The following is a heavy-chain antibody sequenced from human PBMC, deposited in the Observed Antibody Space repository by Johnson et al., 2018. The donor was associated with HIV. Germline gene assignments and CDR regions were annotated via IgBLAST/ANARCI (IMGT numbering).Heavy chain of an antibody. CDR3: AREGYSGYDSSGDAFDI. V-gene: IGHV3-66*01. CDR1: GFTFSSYW. J-gene: IGHJ3*02. Sequence: VQLVESGGGLVQPGGSLRLSCAASGFTFSSYWMHWVRQAPGKGLEWVSVIYSGGSTYYADSVKGRFTISRDNSKNTLYLQMNSLRAEDTAVYYCAREGYSGYDSSGDAFDIWGQGTMVTVSS. D-gene: IGHD5-12*01. CDR2: IYSGGST.